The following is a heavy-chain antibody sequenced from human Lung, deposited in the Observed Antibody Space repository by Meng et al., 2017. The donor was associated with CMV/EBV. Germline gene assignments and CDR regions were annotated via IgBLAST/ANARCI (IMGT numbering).Heavy chain of an antibody. J-gene: IGHJ5*02. CDR3: ARDAYFNTWYPNWFDP. D-gene: IGHD6-13*01. V-gene: IGHV1-18*01. CDR1: GYAFSNYG. Sequence: ASVKVSCKAYGYAFSNYGVTWVRQAPGQGPEWIGWISGYNGNTKYAQKFQGRVTMTADTSTSTVYMELRSLTSDDTAVYYCARDAYFNTWYPNWFDPWGQGTLVTVSS. CDR2: ISGYNGNT.